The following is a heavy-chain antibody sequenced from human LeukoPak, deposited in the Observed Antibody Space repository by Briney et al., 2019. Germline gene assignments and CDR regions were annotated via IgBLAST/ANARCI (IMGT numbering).Heavy chain of an antibody. CDR1: TFSNYS. CDR2: ISSSSSTI. Sequence: SGGSLRLSCTFSNYSMNWVRQAPGKGLEWVSYISSSSSTIYYADSVKGRFTISRDNAKNSLYLQMNSLRAEDTAVYFCARDFHVRLYDIGGYSYWGQGTLVTVSS. J-gene: IGHJ4*02. D-gene: IGHD3-22*01. CDR3: ARDFHVRLYDIGGYSY. V-gene: IGHV3-48*01.